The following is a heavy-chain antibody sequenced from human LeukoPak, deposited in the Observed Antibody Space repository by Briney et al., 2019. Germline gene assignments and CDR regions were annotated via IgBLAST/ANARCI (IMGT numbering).Heavy chain of an antibody. CDR3: ARESWPHLR. CDR2: ISSSSSYI. Sequence: TGGSLRLSCAASGFTFDDYGMSWVRQAPGKGLEWVSSISSSSSYIYYADSVKGRFTISRDNAKNSLYLQMNSLRAEDTAVYYCARESWPHLRWGQGTLVTVSS. J-gene: IGHJ4*02. CDR1: GFTFDDYG. V-gene: IGHV3-21*01.